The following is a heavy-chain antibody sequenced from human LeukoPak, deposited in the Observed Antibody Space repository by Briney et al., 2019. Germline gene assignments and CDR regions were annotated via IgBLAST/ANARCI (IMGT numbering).Heavy chain of an antibody. CDR1: GFTLSSDS. D-gene: IGHD2-21*02. CDR2: ISSSSSYI. CDR3: ARDRGDQFVAPMDV. V-gene: IGHV3-21*01. J-gene: IGHJ6*02. Sequence: GGSLRLSCAASGFTLSSDSMNWVRQAPGKGLEWVSSISSSSSYIYYADSVKGRFTISRDNAKNSLYLQMNSLRAEDTAVYYCARDRGDQFVAPMDVWGQGTTVTVSS.